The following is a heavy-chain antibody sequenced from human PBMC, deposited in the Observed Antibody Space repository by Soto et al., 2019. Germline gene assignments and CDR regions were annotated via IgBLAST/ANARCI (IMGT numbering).Heavy chain of an antibody. V-gene: IGHV4-4*07. CDR1: GGSISSYY. D-gene: IGHD6-19*01. Sequence: SETLSLTCTVSGGSISSYYWTWILQPAGQGLEWIGRIYTSASINYNPSLKGLVTLSVDTSTNQVSLRLASVTAAETAIYYCARDREAGYNFYYGMDVWGQGTTVTVSS. CDR2: IYTSASI. CDR3: ARDREAGYNFYYGMDV. J-gene: IGHJ6*02.